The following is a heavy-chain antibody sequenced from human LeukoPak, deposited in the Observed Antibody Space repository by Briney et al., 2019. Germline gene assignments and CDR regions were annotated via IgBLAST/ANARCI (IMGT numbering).Heavy chain of an antibody. CDR1: GYTFTSYY. CDR2: INPSGGST. CDR3: ARVPAHCSGGSCYLGD. J-gene: IGHJ4*02. D-gene: IGHD2-15*01. V-gene: IGHV1-46*01. Sequence: GASVKVSCKASGYTFTSYYMHWVRQAPGQGLEWMGIINPSGGSTSYAQKFQGRVTMTRDTSTSTVYMELSSLRSEDTAVYYCARVPAHCSGGSCYLGDWGQGTLVTVSS.